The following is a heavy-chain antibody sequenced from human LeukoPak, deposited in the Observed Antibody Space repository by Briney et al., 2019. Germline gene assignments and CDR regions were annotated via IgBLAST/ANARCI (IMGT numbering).Heavy chain of an antibody. CDR1: GFTFTSYA. CDR3: ARESGTSRFFDF. J-gene: IGHJ4*02. CDR2: ITGSSSTI. V-gene: IGHV3-48*02. Sequence: GGSLRLSCAASGFTFTSYAMSWVRQAPGKGLEWISYITGSSSTIYYADSVKGRFTVSRDNAKNSLYLQMNSLRDEDTAVYYCARESGTSRFFDFWGQGTLVTVSS. D-gene: IGHD6-13*01.